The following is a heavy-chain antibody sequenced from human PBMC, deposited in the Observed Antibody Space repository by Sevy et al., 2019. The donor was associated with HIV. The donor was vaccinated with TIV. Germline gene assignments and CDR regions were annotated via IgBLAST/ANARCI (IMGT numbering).Heavy chain of an antibody. CDR2: ISWNSVSL. V-gene: IGHV3-9*01. Sequence: SLRLSCAASGFSFGDYAMHWVRQAPGKGLEWVSGISWNSVSLDYADSVKGRFTISRDNAKNSLFLQMNRLRSEDTALYYCAKDNRPATMSNSSYYYYYGMDVSGQGTPVTVSS. J-gene: IGHJ6*02. CDR3: AKDNRPATMSNSSYYYYYGMDV. CDR1: GFSFGDYA. D-gene: IGHD6-6*01.